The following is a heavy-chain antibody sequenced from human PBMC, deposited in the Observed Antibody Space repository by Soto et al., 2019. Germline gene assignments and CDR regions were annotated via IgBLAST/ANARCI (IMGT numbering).Heavy chain of an antibody. Sequence: ASVKVSCKASGYTFTSYGISWVRQAPGQGLEWMGWISAYNGNTNYAQKLQGRVTMTTDTSTSTAYMELRSLISDDTAVYYCARDSGSGTYYYYYGMDVWGQGTTVTVSS. CDR3: ARDSGSGTYYYYYGMDV. J-gene: IGHJ6*02. V-gene: IGHV1-18*01. CDR1: GYTFTSYG. CDR2: ISAYNGNT. D-gene: IGHD3-10*01.